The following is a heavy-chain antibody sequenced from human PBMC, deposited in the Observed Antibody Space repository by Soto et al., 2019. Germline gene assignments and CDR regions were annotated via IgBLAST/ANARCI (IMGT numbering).Heavy chain of an antibody. CDR2: VSFDGSNK. D-gene: IGHD6-13*01. V-gene: IGHV3-30-3*01. J-gene: IGHJ4*02. Sequence: QVQLVESGGGVVQPGRSLRLSCAASGFTFSTHAMHWVRQAPGKGLECVAIVSFDGSNKYYGDSVKGRFTISRDNSKNTIYLQMSGLTPEDTAVYYCARDQTGITTAGGGRIDHWGQGTLVTVSS. CDR3: ARDQTGITTAGGGRIDH. CDR1: GFTFSTHA.